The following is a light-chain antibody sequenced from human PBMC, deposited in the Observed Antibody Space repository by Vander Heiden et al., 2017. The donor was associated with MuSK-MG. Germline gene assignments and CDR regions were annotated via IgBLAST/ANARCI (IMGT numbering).Light chain of an antibody. CDR1: QGLLHSDGKTY. J-gene: IGKJ4*01. CDR3: RQNLHLPIT. V-gene: IGKV2D-29*01. Sequence: DTVLTQTPLSLSVTPGQPASISCKSSQGLLHSDGKTYLCWYLQKPGQPPQLLISEVSNRCSGVPDRFSGSGSGTDFTLKISRVEAEDVGIYYCRQNLHLPITFGGGTKVEIK. CDR2: EVS.